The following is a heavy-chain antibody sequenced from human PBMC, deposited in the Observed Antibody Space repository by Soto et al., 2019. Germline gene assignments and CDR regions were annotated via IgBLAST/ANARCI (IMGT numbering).Heavy chain of an antibody. CDR1: GFTFSDFP. V-gene: IGHV3-48*02. D-gene: IGHD7-27*01. CDR3: ARDVNWAFDH. J-gene: IGHJ5*02. CDR2: IISETSGH. Sequence: GGSLRLSCAASGFTFSDFPMNWFRQPPGKGLEWLSHIISETSGHTYADSVKGRFTISRDNAKNSLYLQMNSLRDEDTAVYYCARDVNWAFDHWGQGILVTVS.